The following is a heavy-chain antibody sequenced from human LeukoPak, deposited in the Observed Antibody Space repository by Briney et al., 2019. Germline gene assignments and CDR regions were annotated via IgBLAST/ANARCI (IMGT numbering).Heavy chain of an antibody. D-gene: IGHD5-12*01. CDR2: IRYDGSNK. J-gene: IGHJ5*01. CDR3: AKVRFSDSGRDGLDS. Sequence: GGSLRLSCAASGFSFSSYGMHWVRQASGRGLEWVAFIRYDGSNKDYADSVKGRFTISRDNSKNTLYLEMDSLRAEDTAVYHCAKVRFSDSGRDGLDSWGQGTLVTVSS. V-gene: IGHV3-30*02. CDR1: GFSFSSYG.